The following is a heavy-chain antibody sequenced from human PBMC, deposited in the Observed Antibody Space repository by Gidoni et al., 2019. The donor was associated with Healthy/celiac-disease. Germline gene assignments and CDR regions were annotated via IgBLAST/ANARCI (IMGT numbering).Heavy chain of an antibody. CDR2: ISPIFGTA. D-gene: IGHD2-15*01. J-gene: IGHJ6*02. V-gene: IGHV1-69*01. CDR3: ARGDCSGGSCYPGYYGMDV. Sequence: QVQLVQSGAEVKKPGSSVKVSCKASGGTFSSYAISWVRQAPGQGLEWMGGISPIFGTANYAQKFQGRVTITADESTSTAYMELSSLRSEDTAVYYCARGDCSGGSCYPGYYGMDVWGQGTTVTVSS. CDR1: GGTFSSYA.